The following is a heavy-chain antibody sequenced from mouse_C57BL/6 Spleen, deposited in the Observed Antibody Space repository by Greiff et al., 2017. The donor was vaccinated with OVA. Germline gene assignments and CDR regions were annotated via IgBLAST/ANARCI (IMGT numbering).Heavy chain of an antibody. J-gene: IGHJ3*01. D-gene: IGHD1-1*01. CDR1: GYTFTSYW. CDR3: APYYYGSKFAY. V-gene: IGHV1-64*01. CDR2: IHPNSGST. Sequence: QVQLQQPGAELVKPGASVKLSCKASGYTFTSYWMHWVKQRPGQGLEWIGMIHPNSGSTNYNEKFKSKATLTVDKSSSTAYMQLSSLTSEDSAVYYCAPYYYGSKFAYWGQGTLVTVSA.